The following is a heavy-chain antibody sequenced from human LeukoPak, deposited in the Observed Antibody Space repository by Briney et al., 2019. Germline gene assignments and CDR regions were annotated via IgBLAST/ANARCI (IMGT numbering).Heavy chain of an antibody. D-gene: IGHD3-22*01. CDR3: ARHVDYYDSSGPFDS. CDR2: VYPGDSDT. CDR1: GYTFPNYW. J-gene: IGHJ4*02. Sequence: GESLKISCQGSGYTFPNYWIAWVRQVRGKGLECVGIVYPGDSDTRYSPSFQGQITISADKSISTAYLQWRSLKASDTAMYYCARHVDYYDSSGPFDSWGRGTLVTVSS. V-gene: IGHV5-51*01.